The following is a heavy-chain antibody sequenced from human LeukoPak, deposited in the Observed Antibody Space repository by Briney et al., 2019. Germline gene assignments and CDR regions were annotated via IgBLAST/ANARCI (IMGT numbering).Heavy chain of an antibody. CDR2: INSDGTTT. J-gene: IGHJ4*02. CDR1: GFTFSSYW. CDR3: ARSRWLDAFDY. D-gene: IGHD6-19*01. Sequence: GGSLRLSCAASGFTFSSYWMHWVRQAPGKGLVWVSRINSDGTTTNYADSVKGRFTISRDNAKNTLYLQMNSLRADDTAVYYCARSRWLDAFDYWGQGTLVTVSS. V-gene: IGHV3-74*01.